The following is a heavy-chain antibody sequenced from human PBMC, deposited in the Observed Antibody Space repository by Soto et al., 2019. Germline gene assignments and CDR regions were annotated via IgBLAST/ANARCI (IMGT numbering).Heavy chain of an antibody. CDR2: INSDGSTI. CDR1: GFTFGPFW. Sequence: GGSLRLSCAASGFTFGPFWMHWVRQAPGKGLVWLSHINSDGSTIVYADSVKGRCTISRDNAKNKLYLQMNSLRVEDTAVYYCTRDGGSPDSFDLGGQGTMVTVSS. J-gene: IGHJ3*01. V-gene: IGHV3-74*01. CDR3: TRDGGSPDSFDL. D-gene: IGHD3-16*01.